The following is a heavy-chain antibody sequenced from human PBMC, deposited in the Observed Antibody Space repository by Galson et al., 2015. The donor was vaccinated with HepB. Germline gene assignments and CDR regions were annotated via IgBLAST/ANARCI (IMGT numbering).Heavy chain of an antibody. CDR2: IYWDDDK. Sequence: PALVKPTQTLTLTCTFSGFSLSTSGVGVGWIRQPPGKALEWLALIYWDDDKRYSPSLKSRLTITKCTSKNQVVLTMTNMDPVDTATYYCARVTYDFWSGYSDYWGQGTLVTVSS. D-gene: IGHD3-3*01. CDR1: GFSLSTSGVG. J-gene: IGHJ4*02. V-gene: IGHV2-5*02. CDR3: ARVTYDFWSGYSDY.